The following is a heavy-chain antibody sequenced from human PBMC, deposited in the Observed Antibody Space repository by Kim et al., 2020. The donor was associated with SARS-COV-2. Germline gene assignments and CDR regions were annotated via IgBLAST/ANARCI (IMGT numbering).Heavy chain of an antibody. Sequence: STDDADCVEGRCTISSDNSKNTLYLQMNSVRAEDTAVYYCARLTAAGTFDPWGQGTLVTVSS. V-gene: IGHV3-66*01. CDR3: ARLTAAGTFDP. D-gene: IGHD6-13*01. J-gene: IGHJ5*02. CDR2: ST.